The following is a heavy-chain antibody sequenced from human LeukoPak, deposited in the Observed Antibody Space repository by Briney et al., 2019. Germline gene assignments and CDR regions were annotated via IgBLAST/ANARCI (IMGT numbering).Heavy chain of an antibody. CDR3: ARSSILTGDAFDV. CDR1: GFTFSGYA. Sequence: PGGSLRLSCAASGFTFSGYALSWVRQAPGKGLEWVSSISGSGAGTYYVDSVKGRFTISRDNSKNTLYLQINSLRAGDTAKYYCARSSILTGDAFDVWGQGTRVTVSS. CDR2: ISGSGAGT. J-gene: IGHJ3*01. D-gene: IGHD3-3*02. V-gene: IGHV3-23*01.